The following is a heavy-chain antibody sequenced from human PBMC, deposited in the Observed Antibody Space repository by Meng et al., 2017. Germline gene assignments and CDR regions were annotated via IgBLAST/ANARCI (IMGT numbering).Heavy chain of an antibody. CDR2: MNPNSGNK. D-gene: IGHD6-19*01. J-gene: IGHJ4*02. V-gene: IGHV1-8*01. CDR3: ARYVAVAGVDY. Sequence: QWKRAQAGAEGKKPGASLKVSCKASRYTFTSYEINGVRQATGQRLEWMGWMNPNSGNKGYAQKFQGRVTMTRNTSISTAYMELSSLRSEDTAVYYCARYVAVAGVDYWGQGTLVTASS. CDR1: RYTFTSYE.